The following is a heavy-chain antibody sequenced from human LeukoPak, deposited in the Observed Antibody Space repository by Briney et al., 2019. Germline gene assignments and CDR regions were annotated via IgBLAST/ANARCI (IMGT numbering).Heavy chain of an antibody. CDR3: AREVATMLWGPRVPYYFDY. V-gene: IGHV1-18*01. CDR1: GYTFTSYG. J-gene: IGHJ4*02. CDR2: IGAYNGNT. D-gene: IGHD5-12*01. Sequence: ASVKVSCKASGYTFTSYGISWVRQAPGQGLEWMGWIGAYNGNTNYAQKLQGRVTMTTDTSTSTAYMELRSLRSDDTAVYYCAREVATMLWGPRVPYYFDYWGQGTLVTVSS.